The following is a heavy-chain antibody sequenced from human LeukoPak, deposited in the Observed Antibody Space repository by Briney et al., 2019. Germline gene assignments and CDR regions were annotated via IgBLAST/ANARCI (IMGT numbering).Heavy chain of an antibody. D-gene: IGHD6-19*01. CDR2: ISSGSSTI. J-gene: IGHJ4*02. Sequence: VGSLRLSCAASGFTFRTYGMNWVRQGPGKGLEWVSYISSGSSTIFYADSVKGRFTISRDNAKNSLYLQMNSLRDEDTAVYYCARHTSAVAGAGGFWGQATLVTVSS. V-gene: IGHV3-48*02. CDR3: ARHTSAVAGAGGF. CDR1: GFTFRTYG.